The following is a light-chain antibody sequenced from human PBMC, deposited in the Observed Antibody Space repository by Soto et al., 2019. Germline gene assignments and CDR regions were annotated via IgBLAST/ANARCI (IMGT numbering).Light chain of an antibody. V-gene: IGKV1-12*01. CDR3: QQGNSFPVT. J-gene: IGKJ5*01. CDR2: AAS. CDR1: QGISNW. Sequence: DIQMTQSPSSVSASVGDRVTITCRASQGISNWLAWYQQKPGKAPKLLIYAASSLQSVVPSRFSGSGSGTDFTLNISSLQPEDFATYSCQQGNSFPVTFCQGTRLEIK.